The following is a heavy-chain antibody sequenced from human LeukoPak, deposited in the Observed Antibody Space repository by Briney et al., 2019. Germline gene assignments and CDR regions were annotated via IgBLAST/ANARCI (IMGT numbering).Heavy chain of an antibody. D-gene: IGHD2-15*01. CDR1: GGSISSDIYY. Sequence: PSXTLSLTCTVSGGSISSDIYYWSWIRQPAGKGLEWIGRIYTSGGTNYNPSLKSRVTISVDTSKNQFSLNLSSVIAADTAVYYCAGTRRYCSGGSCYNWFDPWGQGTLVIVSS. V-gene: IGHV4-61*02. J-gene: IGHJ5*02. CDR2: IYTSGGT. CDR3: AGTRRYCSGGSCYNWFDP.